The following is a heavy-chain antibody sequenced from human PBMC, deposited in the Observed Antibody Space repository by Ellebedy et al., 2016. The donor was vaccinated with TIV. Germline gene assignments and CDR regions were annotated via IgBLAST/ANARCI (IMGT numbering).Heavy chain of an antibody. D-gene: IGHD1-1*01. J-gene: IGHJ2*01. CDR1: GFTFNSYA. Sequence: PGGSLRLSCAASGFTFNSYAIHWVRQGAGKGLEWVSAIGAGGDTYYPDSVKGRFTISRENAKNSLYLQMNSLRAGDTAVYYCARERANSGYNWNDWYFDLWGRGTLVTVSS. CDR2: IGAGGDT. V-gene: IGHV3-13*01. CDR3: ARERANSGYNWNDWYFDL.